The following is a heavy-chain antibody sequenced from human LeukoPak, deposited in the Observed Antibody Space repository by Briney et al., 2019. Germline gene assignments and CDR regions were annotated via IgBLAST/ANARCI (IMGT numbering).Heavy chain of an antibody. CDR1: GFTFSNYG. CDR2: IRYDGTNK. CDR3: ARVKVEMATIGWLDP. Sequence: GGSLRLSCAASGFTFSNYGMHWVRQAPGKGLEWVAVIRYDGTNKYYADSVRGRFTISRDNSKNTLYLQMNSLRADDTAVYYCARVKVEMATIGWLDPWGQGTLVTVSS. V-gene: IGHV3-33*01. D-gene: IGHD5-24*01. J-gene: IGHJ5*02.